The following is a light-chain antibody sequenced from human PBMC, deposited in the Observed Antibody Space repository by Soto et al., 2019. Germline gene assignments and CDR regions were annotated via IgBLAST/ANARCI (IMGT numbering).Light chain of an antibody. CDR2: AVS. CDR1: SSDIGGYGY. Sequence: QSALTQPLSVSASPGQSVTISCTGTSSDIGGYGYVSWYQHHPGKAPKLLLYAVSKWPSGVPNRFSGSKSGNTASLTISGLQTEDEADYYCCSYAGNYKYVFGTGTKVTVL. J-gene: IGLJ1*01. CDR3: CSYAGNYKYV. V-gene: IGLV2-11*01.